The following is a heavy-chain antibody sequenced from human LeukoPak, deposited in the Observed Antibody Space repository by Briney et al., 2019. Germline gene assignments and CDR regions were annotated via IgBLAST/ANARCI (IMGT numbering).Heavy chain of an antibody. CDR1: GYTFTGYY. CDR2: INPNSGGT. J-gene: IGHJ4*02. Sequence: ASVTVSCMASGYTFTGYYVHWVRRAPGQGLEWMGRINPNSGGTNYAQKFQGRVTMTRDTSISTAYMELSRLRSDDTAVYYCARVTTGTSNWGQGTLVTVSS. CDR3: ARVTTGTSN. V-gene: IGHV1-2*06. D-gene: IGHD1-1*01.